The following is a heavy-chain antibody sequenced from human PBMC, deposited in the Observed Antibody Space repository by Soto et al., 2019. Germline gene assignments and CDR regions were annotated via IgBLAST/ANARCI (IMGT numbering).Heavy chain of an antibody. J-gene: IGHJ3*02. CDR1: GGTFSSYT. CDR2: IIPILGIA. Sequence: QVQLVQSGAEVKKPGSSVKVSCKASGGTFSSYTISWVRQAPGQGLEWMGRIIPILGIANYAQKFQGRVTITADKSTSTAYMELSGLRSEDTAVYYCARDLYCSGGSCYSFDAFDIWGQGTMVTVSS. CDR3: ARDLYCSGGSCYSFDAFDI. V-gene: IGHV1-69*08. D-gene: IGHD2-15*01.